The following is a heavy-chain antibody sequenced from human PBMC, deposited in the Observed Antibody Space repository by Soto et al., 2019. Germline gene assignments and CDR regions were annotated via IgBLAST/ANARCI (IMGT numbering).Heavy chain of an antibody. D-gene: IGHD5-12*01. CDR2: IYYSGST. J-gene: IGHJ6*02. V-gene: IGHV4-61*01. CDR3: ARWLQFEYYYYYYGMDV. Sequence: SETLSLTCTVSGGSVSSGSYYWSWIRQPPGKGLEWIGYIYYSGSTNYNPSLKSRVTISVDTSKNQFSLKLSSVTAADTAVYYCARWLQFEYYYYYYGMDVWGQGTTVTVSS. CDR1: GGSVSSGSYY.